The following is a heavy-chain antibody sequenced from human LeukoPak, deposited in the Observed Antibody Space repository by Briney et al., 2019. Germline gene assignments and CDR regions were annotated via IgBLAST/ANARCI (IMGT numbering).Heavy chain of an antibody. J-gene: IGHJ4*02. CDR3: AKGGGHSYGPTLDY. CDR2: ISTSGGST. V-gene: IGHV3-23*01. D-gene: IGHD5-18*01. CDR1: GFTFSSDA. Sequence: GGSLRLSCAASGFTFSSDAMTWVRQAPGKGLEWVSAISTSGGSTYYADSVKARFTISRDNSQNTLYLQMHSLRAEDTAAYYCAKGGGHSYGPTLDYWGQGTLVTVSS.